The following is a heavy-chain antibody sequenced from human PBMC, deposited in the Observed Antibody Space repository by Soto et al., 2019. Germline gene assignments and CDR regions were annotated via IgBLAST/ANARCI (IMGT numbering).Heavy chain of an antibody. CDR3: AKGHSSSPSPQYYYYGIDV. D-gene: IGHD6-13*01. Sequence: GGSLRLSCAASGLTFSSFAMSWVRQAPGKXLEWVSGISGSGGSTYHADSVKGRFIISRDNSKNMLYLQMNSVRAEDTAVYYCAKGHSSSPSPQYYYYGIDVWGPGTTVTVSS. CDR2: ISGSGGST. J-gene: IGHJ6*02. CDR1: GLTFSSFA. V-gene: IGHV3-23*01.